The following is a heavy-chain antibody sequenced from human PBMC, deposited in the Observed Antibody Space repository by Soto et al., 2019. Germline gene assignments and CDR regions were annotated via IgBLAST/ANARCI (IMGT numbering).Heavy chain of an antibody. J-gene: IGHJ2*01. CDR1: GGSISSGGYY. Sequence: QVQLQESGPGLVKPSQTLSLTCTVSGGSISSGGYYWSWIRPHPGKGLEWIGYIYYSGSTYYNPSLKSRVTISVDTSKNQFSLKLSSVTAADTAVYYCAREGRGPRNWYFDLWGRGTLVTVSS. D-gene: IGHD6-25*01. V-gene: IGHV4-31*03. CDR3: AREGRGPRNWYFDL. CDR2: IYYSGST.